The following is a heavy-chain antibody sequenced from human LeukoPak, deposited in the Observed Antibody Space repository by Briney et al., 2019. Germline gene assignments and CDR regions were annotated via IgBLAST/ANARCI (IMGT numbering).Heavy chain of an antibody. V-gene: IGHV3-30*18. Sequence: PGRSLRLSCAASGFTLSNYAMHWVRQAPGKGLEWVTVISTDGKDKKYADSVKGRFAISRDNSKNTLDLRMNSLRAEDTAVYYCAKDQKWGPADYYFDSWGQGTLVTVSS. J-gene: IGHJ4*02. CDR3: AKDQKWGPADYYFDS. D-gene: IGHD2-2*01. CDR1: GFTLSNYA. CDR2: ISTDGKDK.